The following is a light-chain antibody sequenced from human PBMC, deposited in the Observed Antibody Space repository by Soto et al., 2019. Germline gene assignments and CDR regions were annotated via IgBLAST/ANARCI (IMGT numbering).Light chain of an antibody. Sequence: DIQMTQSPSALSASVGDRVTSTCRASQSVSSWLAWYKQRPGKAPKLLIYDASSLESGVPSRFSGSGSGTEFTLAISSLQPDDFATYYCQQYNSFSWTFGQGAKVDI. CDR2: DAS. J-gene: IGKJ1*01. CDR1: QSVSSW. V-gene: IGKV1-5*01. CDR3: QQYNSFSWT.